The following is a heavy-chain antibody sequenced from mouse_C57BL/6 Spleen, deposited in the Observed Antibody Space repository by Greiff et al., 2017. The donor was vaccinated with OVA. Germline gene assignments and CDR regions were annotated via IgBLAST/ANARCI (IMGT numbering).Heavy chain of an antibody. CDR2: ISDGGSYT. CDR3: ARDRGSNYDWYFDV. V-gene: IGHV5-4*01. CDR1: GFTFSSYA. J-gene: IGHJ1*03. D-gene: IGHD2-5*01. Sequence: EVKLVESGGGLVKPGGSLKLSCAASGFTFSSYAMSWVRQTPEKRLEWVATISDGGSYTYYPDNVKGRFTISRDNAKNNLYLQMSHLKSEDTAMYYCARDRGSNYDWYFDVWGTGTTVTVSS.